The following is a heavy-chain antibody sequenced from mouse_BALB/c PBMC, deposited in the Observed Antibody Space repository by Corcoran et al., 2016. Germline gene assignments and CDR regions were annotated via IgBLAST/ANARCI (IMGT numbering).Heavy chain of an antibody. J-gene: IGHJ4*01. CDR3: ARGDPYYAMDY. Sequence: EVQLLQSGAELVKPGASVKLSCTASGFNIKDTYMHWVNQRPEQGLEWIGRIDPANGNTKYDPKFQGKATITADTSSNTAYLQLSSLTSEDTAVYYCARGDPYYAMDYWGQGTSVTVSS. D-gene: IGHD3-3*01. V-gene: IGHV14-3*02. CDR2: IDPANGNT. CDR1: GFNIKDTY.